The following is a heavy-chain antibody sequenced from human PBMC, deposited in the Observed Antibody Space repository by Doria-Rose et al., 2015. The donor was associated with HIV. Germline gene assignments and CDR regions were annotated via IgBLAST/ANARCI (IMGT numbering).Heavy chain of an antibody. V-gene: IGHV2-26*01. Sequence: QVTLKESGPVLVNPTETLTLTCTVSGVSLSSPGMGVSWIRQPPGKALEWLANIFSDDERSYKTSLKSRLTISRGTSKSQVVLTMTDMDPVDTATYYCARIKSSRWYHKYYFDFWGQGTPVIVSA. CDR3: ARIKSSRWYHKYYFDF. CDR2: IFSDDER. J-gene: IGHJ4*02. CDR1: GVSLSSPGMG. D-gene: IGHD6-13*01.